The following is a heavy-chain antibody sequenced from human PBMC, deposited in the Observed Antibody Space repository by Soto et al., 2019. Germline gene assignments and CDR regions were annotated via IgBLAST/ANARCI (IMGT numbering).Heavy chain of an antibody. CDR2: IIPIFGTA. J-gene: IGHJ6*02. CDR1: GGTFSSYA. CDR3: ARGKYNWNYVPPYHYGMDV. V-gene: IGHV1-69*13. D-gene: IGHD1-7*01. Sequence: SVKVSCKASGGTFSSYAISWVRQAPGQGLEWMGGIIPIFGTANYAQKFQGRVTITADESTSTAYMELSSLRSEDTAVYYCARGKYNWNYVPPYHYGMDVWGQGTKVTVSS.